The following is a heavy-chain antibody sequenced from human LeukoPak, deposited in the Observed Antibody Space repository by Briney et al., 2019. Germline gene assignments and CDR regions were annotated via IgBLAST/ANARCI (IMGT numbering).Heavy chain of an antibody. D-gene: IGHD2-15*01. CDR1: GGTFSSYA. V-gene: IGHV1-69*04. Sequence: GASLKVSCKASGGTFSSYAISWVRQAPAQGLEWMGRIIPILGIANYAQKFQGRVTITADKSTSTAYMELSSLRSEDTAMYYCASPPGRLGMDVWGQGTTVPASS. CDR3: ASPPGRLGMDV. CDR2: IIPILGIA. J-gene: IGHJ6*02.